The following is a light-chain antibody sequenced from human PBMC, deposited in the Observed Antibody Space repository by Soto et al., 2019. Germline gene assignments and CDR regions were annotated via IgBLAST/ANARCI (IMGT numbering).Light chain of an antibody. CDR1: QSITSY. Sequence: DIQMTQSPSSLSASVGDRVTITCRASQSITSYLNWYQQKQGKAPQLLIYAASSLQGGVPSRFSGSGSGTDFTLTISSLQPEDFSTYFCQQSYTTPWTFGQGTKVEVK. V-gene: IGKV1-39*01. CDR3: QQSYTTPWT. J-gene: IGKJ1*01. CDR2: AAS.